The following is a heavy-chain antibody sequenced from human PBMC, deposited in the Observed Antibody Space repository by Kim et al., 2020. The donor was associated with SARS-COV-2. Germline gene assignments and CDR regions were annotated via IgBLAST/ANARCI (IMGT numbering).Heavy chain of an antibody. D-gene: IGHD1-26*01. J-gene: IGHJ6*02. CDR1: GFTSADRA. V-gene: IGHV3-9*02. Sequence: GGSLRLSCVASGFTSADRAMHWVRQAPGKGLEWVSGIHWNSARIEYADSVKGRFTTSRDNAKNSLYLQMNSLRPEDTAIYYCIKDVSAGGADVWGQGTT. CDR2: IHWNSARI. CDR3: IKDVSAGGADV.